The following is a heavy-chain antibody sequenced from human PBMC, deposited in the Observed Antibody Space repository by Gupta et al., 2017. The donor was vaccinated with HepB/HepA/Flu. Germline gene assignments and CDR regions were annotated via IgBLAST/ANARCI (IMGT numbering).Heavy chain of an antibody. D-gene: IGHD1-1*01. CDR2: IRSQANNYAT. CDR3: TVPGRVEGG. V-gene: IGHV3-73*01. Sequence: EAQLVESGGGLVQPGGFLKLSCAASGFPFSGSAMHWVRQASGKGLEWVGRIRSQANNYATVYAASVKGRFTISRDDPKNTAYLQMNSLKTEDTAVYYCTVPGRVEGGWGQGTLVTVSA. J-gene: IGHJ4*02. CDR1: GFPFSGSA.